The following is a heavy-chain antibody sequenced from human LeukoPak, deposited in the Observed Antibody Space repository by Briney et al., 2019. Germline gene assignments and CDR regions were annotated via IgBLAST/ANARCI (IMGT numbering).Heavy chain of an antibody. V-gene: IGHV3-48*01. CDR2: INSFSGTI. CDR3: VRDQGGRSSH. J-gene: IGHJ4*02. D-gene: IGHD6-6*01. CDR1: GHTFSFYS. Sequence: GGSLRLSCAASGHTFSFYSMNWVRHAPGRGLEGVSYINSFSGTINYADSAKGRLTLSRDNAKNSLYRHKNTLRTDYSAVYYCVRDQGGRSSHWGQGNLVTVSS.